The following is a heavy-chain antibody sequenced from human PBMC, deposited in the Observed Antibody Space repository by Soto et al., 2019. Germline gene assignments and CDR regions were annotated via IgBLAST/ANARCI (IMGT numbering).Heavy chain of an antibody. CDR3: AKVSSSWYAGFFDL. CDR2: LSGSGGSI. Sequence: GGSLRLSCTASGFTFSIRAMTWVRQAPGKGLEWVSGLSGSGGSIYYADSMKGRFTISRDNSMNTLYLQMKTLRAEDTAVYYCAKVSSSWYAGFFDLWGQGT. V-gene: IGHV3-23*01. D-gene: IGHD6-13*01. J-gene: IGHJ4*02. CDR1: GFTFSIRA.